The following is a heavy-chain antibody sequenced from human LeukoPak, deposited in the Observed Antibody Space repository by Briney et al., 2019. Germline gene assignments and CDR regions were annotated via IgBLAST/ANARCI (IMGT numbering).Heavy chain of an antibody. CDR1: GGSISSGSYY. J-gene: IGHJ6*03. Sequence: SQTLSLTCTASGGSISSGSYYWNWIRQPAGKGLEWIGHIYTSGSTNYNPSLKSRVTISVDTSKNQFSLKLSSVTATDTAVYYCASLDVNSHSFYYYMDVWGKGTTVTVS. CDR3: ASLDVNSHSFYYYMDV. V-gene: IGHV4-61*09. D-gene: IGHD2/OR15-2a*01. CDR2: IYTSGST.